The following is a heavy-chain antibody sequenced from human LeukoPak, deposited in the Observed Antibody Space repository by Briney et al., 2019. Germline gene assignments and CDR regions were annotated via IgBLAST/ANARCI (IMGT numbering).Heavy chain of an antibody. J-gene: IGHJ4*02. D-gene: IGHD3-22*01. Sequence: SETLSLTCAVYDVSFNGYYWSWIRQPPGKGLEWIGEINHSGSTNYNPSLKSRVTISVDTSKNQFSLKLSSVTAADTAVYYCARYSGYYLSYFDSWGQGTLVTVSS. CDR2: INHSGST. CDR3: ARYSGYYLSYFDS. V-gene: IGHV4-34*01. CDR1: DVSFNGYY.